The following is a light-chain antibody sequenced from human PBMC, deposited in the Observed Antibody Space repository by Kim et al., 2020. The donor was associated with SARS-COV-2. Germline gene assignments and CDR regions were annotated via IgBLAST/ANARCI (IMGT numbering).Light chain of an antibody. CDR1: QRVRSNY. V-gene: IGKV3-20*01. J-gene: IGKJ2*01. CDR2: AAS. CDR3: QQYGSSPYT. Sequence: LYPGERATLSCRASQRVRSNYLAWYQQKPGQTPRLLIYAASSRATGIPDRCSGSGSGTDFTLTISRLEPEDFAGDYCQQYGSSPYTIGQGTKLEI.